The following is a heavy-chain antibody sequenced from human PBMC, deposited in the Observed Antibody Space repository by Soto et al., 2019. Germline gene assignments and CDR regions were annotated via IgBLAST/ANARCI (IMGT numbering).Heavy chain of an antibody. D-gene: IGHD3-22*01. Sequence: SETLSLTCAVYGGSFSGYYWTWIRQPPGTGLEWIGEINHSGSTNYNPSLKSRVTISVDTSKNQFSLKLSSVTAADTAVYYCARGRYYYDSSGSPLDYWGQGTLVTVSS. CDR1: GGSFSGYY. CDR2: INHSGST. CDR3: ARGRYYYDSSGSPLDY. V-gene: IGHV4-34*09. J-gene: IGHJ4*02.